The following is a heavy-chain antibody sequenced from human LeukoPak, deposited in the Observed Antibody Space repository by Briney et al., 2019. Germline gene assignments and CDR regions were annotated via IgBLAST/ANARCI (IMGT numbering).Heavy chain of an antibody. CDR3: AKDLGVVITYYFDY. D-gene: IGHD3-3*01. CDR1: GFTFSSYA. J-gene: IGHJ4*02. Sequence: GGSLRLSRAASGFTFSSYAMSWVRQAPGKGLEWVSAISGSGGSTYYADSVKGRFTISRDNSKNTLYLQMNSLRAEDTAVYYCAKDLGVVITYYFDYWGQGTLVTVSS. CDR2: ISGSGGST. V-gene: IGHV3-23*01.